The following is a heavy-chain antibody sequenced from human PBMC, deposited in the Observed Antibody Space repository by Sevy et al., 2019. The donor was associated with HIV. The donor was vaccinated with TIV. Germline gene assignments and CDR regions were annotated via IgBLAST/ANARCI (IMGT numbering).Heavy chain of an antibody. Sequence: GGSLRLSCAASGFTFSRYTMNWVRQAPGKGLEWVSSISGSSNYIYYAESLKGRFIVSRDNAKNTLFLQMNSLIADDTAVYYCSTGPPDGSYDYFDYWGQGTLVTVSS. CDR2: ISGSSNYI. D-gene: IGHD1-26*01. V-gene: IGHV3-21*06. CDR3: STGPPDGSYDYFDY. J-gene: IGHJ4*02. CDR1: GFTFSRYT.